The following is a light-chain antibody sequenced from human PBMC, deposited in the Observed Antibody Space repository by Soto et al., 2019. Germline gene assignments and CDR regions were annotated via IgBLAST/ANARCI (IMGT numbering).Light chain of an antibody. J-gene: IGKJ1*01. CDR2: KAS. CDR3: QQYNSYPWT. Sequence: DIQMTQSPSTLSASVGDRVTITCRASQSISTWLAWYQQEPGKAPKLLIFKASTLESGVPSRFSGGGSATEFTLTISSLQPHDFATYYCQQYNSYPWTFGQGTKVEIK. CDR1: QSISTW. V-gene: IGKV1-5*03.